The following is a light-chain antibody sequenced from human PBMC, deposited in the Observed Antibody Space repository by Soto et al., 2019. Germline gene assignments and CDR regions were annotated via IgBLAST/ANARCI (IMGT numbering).Light chain of an antibody. V-gene: IGLV2-14*01. CDR1: SSDIGGYNY. CDR3: NSYTSSSTLV. J-gene: IGLJ1*01. CDR2: DVS. Sequence: QSALTQPPSASGSPGQSVTISCTGTSSDIGGYNYVSWYQQHPGKAPKLMIYDVSYRPSGVSNRFSGSKSGNTASLTISGLQAEDEADYYCNSYTSSSTLVFGSGTKVTVL.